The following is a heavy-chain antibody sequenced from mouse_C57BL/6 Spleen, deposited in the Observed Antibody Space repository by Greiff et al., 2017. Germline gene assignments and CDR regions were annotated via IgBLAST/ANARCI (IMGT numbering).Heavy chain of an antibody. J-gene: IGHJ1*03. V-gene: IGHV1-53*01. CDR2: INPSNGGT. Sequence: QVQLQQPGTELVKPGASVKLSCKASGYTFTSYWMHWVKQRPGQGLEWIGNINPSNGGTNYNEKFKSKATLTVDKSSSTAYMQLSSLTSEDSAVYYCARDEAMFTTGYWYFDVWGTGTTVTVSS. D-gene: IGHD2-2*01. CDR1: GYTFTSYW. CDR3: ARDEAMFTTGYWYFDV.